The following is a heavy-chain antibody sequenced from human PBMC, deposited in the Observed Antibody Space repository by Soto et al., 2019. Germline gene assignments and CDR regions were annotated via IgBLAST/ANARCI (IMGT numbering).Heavy chain of an antibody. V-gene: IGHV3-23*01. D-gene: IGHD3-22*01. Sequence: VQLLESGGDLVHPGGSLRLSCTGSGFAFSSHPMSWVRQAPERGLEWVSGISDGGDLTYNADSVRGRFTISRDNSKKTVYLQMDSLRPEDTAVYYCAKVEFNYYDNLGYYYGRGHFDYWGQGTLVTVSS. CDR2: ISDGGDLT. J-gene: IGHJ4*02. CDR3: AKVEFNYYDNLGYYYGRGHFDY. CDR1: GFAFSSHP.